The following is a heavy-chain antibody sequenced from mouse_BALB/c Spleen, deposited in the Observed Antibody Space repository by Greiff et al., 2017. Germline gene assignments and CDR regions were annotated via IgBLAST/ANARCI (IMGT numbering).Heavy chain of an antibody. CDR2: IWAGGST. CDR3: ARDTMITEFAY. Sequence: QVQLKESGPGLVAPSQSLSITCTVSGFSLTSYGVHWVRQPPGKGLEWLGVIWAGGSTTYNSALMSRLSISKDNSKGQVFLKMNSLQTDDTAMYYCARDTMITEFAYWGQGTLVTVSA. CDR1: GFSLTSYG. V-gene: IGHV2-9*02. J-gene: IGHJ3*01. D-gene: IGHD2-4*01.